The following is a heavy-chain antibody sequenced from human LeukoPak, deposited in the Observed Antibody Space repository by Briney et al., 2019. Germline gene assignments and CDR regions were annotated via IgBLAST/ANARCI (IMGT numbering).Heavy chain of an antibody. J-gene: IGHJ4*02. CDR2: ISAYNGNT. V-gene: IGHV1-18*01. CDR3: ARVTGGYSYGPEYYFDY. D-gene: IGHD5-18*01. CDR1: GYTFTSYG. Sequence: ASVKVSCKASGYTFTSYGISWVRQAPGQGLEWMGWISAYNGNTNYAQKLQGRVTMTTDTSTSTAYMELRSLRSDDTAVYYCARVTGGYSYGPEYYFDYWGQGTLVTVSS.